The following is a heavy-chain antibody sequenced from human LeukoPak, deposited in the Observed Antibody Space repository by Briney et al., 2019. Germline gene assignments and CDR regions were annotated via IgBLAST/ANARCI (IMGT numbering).Heavy chain of an antibody. V-gene: IGHV4-30-2*01. Sequence: PSETLSLTCGVSGGSFSSGGYSWNWIRQPPGKGLEWIGYIYHSGSTYCNPSLKSRVTMSVDRSKNQFSLELNSVTAADTAVYHCARSRRDGYNEYYFDYWGQGTLVTVSS. CDR2: IYHSGST. D-gene: IGHD5-24*01. CDR1: GGSFSSGGYS. J-gene: IGHJ4*02. CDR3: ARSRRDGYNEYYFDY.